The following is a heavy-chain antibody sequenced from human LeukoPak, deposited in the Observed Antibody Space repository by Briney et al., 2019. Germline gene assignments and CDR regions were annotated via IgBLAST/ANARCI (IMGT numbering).Heavy chain of an antibody. CDR2: ISTQSGNT. J-gene: IGHJ4*02. V-gene: IGHV1-18*01. Sequence: ASVKVSCKASGYTLTSYGINWPRQAPGQGLEWMGWISTQSGNTNYAQKVQGRLTLTTDRSTNTAYMELRSLRSDDTAVYYCARGAYGDKWGQGTMVTVSS. CDR3: ARGAYGDK. D-gene: IGHD4-17*01. CDR1: GYTLTSYG.